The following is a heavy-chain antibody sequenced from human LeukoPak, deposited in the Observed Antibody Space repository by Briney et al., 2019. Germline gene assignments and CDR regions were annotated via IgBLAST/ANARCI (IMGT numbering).Heavy chain of an antibody. Sequence: GGSLRLSCAASGFTFSSYGMHWVRQAPGKGLEWVAVISYDGSNIYYADSVKGRFTISRDNSKNTLYLQMNSLRAEDTAVYYCAVVAAPLDAFDIWGQGTMVTVSS. CDR3: AVVAAPLDAFDI. CDR2: ISYDGSNI. J-gene: IGHJ3*02. CDR1: GFTFSSYG. D-gene: IGHD2-15*01. V-gene: IGHV3-30*03.